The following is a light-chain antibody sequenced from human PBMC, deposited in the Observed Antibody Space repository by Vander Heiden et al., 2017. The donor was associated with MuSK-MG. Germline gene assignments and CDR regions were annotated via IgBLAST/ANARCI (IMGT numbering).Light chain of an antibody. CDR3: RQRYSTPLT. CDR2: AGA. CDR1: QSISSN. J-gene: IGKJ4*02. V-gene: IGKV1-39*01. Sequence: IQMTQSPSSLSASVGDRVTITCRASQSISSNFKGYQQKPGKAAKLLIYAGASLRSGVTSGCSSSSSGAAVTLTISSLQPEEDATVYCRQRYSTPLTFGEGTKVEIK.